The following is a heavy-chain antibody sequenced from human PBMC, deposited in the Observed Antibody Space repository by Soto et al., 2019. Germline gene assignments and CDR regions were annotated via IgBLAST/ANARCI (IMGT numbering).Heavy chain of an antibody. D-gene: IGHD3-22*01. CDR1: GYTFTSYY. V-gene: IGHV1-46*01. Sequence: QVQLVQSGAEVTKPGASVKISCKTSGYTFTSYYIHWVRQVPGLGLQWLGIIHPSAGSATYAEEFQGRVTMTRVSSTRTFYMELTRLQSEDTAVYFCARGFGSYSETSGYYDYWGQGTLITVSS. CDR2: IHPSAGSA. CDR3: ARGFGSYSETSGYYDY. J-gene: IGHJ4*02.